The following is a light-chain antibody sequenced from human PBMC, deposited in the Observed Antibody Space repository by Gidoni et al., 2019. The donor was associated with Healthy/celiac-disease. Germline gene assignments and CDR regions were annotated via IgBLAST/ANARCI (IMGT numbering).Light chain of an antibody. CDR2: KDS. J-gene: IGLJ2*01. CDR3: QSADSSGTGV. V-gene: IGLV3-25*02. CDR1: ALPKQY. Sequence: SDELTQPPSVSVSPGQTARITCSGDALPKQYAYWYQQKPGQAPVLVIYKDSERPSGIPERFSGSSSGTTVTFTISGVQAEDEADYYCQSADSSGTGVFGGGTKLTVL.